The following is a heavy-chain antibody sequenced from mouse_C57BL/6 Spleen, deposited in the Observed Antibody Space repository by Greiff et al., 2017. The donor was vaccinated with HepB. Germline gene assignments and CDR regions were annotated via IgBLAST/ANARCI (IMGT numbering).Heavy chain of an antibody. CDR2: IDPSDSYT. J-gene: IGHJ2*01. Sequence: QVQLQQSGAELVMPGASVKLSCKASGYTFTSYWMHWVKQRPGQGLEWIGEIDPSDSYTNYNQKFKGKSTLTVDKSSSTAYMQLSSLTSEDSAVYYCARLRNDYWGQGTTLTVSS. CDR3: ARLRNDY. D-gene: IGHD1-1*01. V-gene: IGHV1-69*01. CDR1: GYTFTSYW.